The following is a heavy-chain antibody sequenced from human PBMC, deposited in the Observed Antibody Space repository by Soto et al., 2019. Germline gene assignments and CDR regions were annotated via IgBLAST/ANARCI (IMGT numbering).Heavy chain of an antibody. J-gene: IGHJ4*02. D-gene: IGHD3-3*01. CDR3: AKDPAPPDFPTL. CDR2: ISASGNSP. Sequence: PGGSLRLSCAASGFTFSYYAMSWVRQAPGQGLEWVSGISASGNSPYYADSVKGRFTISRDNSKNTLYLQMRGLRAEDTAVYYCAKDPAPPDFPTLGGQGTLVTAPQ. V-gene: IGHV3-23*01. CDR1: GFTFSYYA.